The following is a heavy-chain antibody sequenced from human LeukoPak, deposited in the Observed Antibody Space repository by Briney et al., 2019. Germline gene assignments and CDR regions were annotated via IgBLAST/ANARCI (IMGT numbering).Heavy chain of an antibody. D-gene: IGHD2-2*01. CDR3: ANRIECTSCTGGGF. J-gene: IGHJ4*02. Sequence: PGGSLRLSCAASGFTFSSYWMSWVRQAPGQGLEWVANIKEDGSEKYYVDSVKGRLTISRDNAKNSLYLQMNSLRAEDTAVYYCANRIECTSCTGGGFWGQGTLVTVSS. CDR2: IKEDGSEK. CDR1: GFTFSSYW. V-gene: IGHV3-7*03.